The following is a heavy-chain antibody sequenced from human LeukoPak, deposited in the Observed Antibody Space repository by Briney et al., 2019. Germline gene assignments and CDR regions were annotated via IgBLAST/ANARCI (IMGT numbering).Heavy chain of an antibody. Sequence: GGSLRLSCAASGFAFSSYGMNWVRQAPGKGLEWVSFISSSSTYIYYADSVEGRFTISRDNSKNTLFLQMNSLRVEDTAVYYCAKEIHAFGGFDYWGQGTLVTVSS. J-gene: IGHJ4*02. V-gene: IGHV3-21*01. CDR2: ISSSSTYI. CDR1: GFAFSSYG. D-gene: IGHD3-10*01. CDR3: AKEIHAFGGFDY.